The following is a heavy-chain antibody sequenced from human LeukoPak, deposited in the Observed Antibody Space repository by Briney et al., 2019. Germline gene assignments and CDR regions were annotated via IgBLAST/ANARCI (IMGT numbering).Heavy chain of an antibody. CDR2: IGTSGSI. CDR1: GFTFSDYT. CDR3: ARRREPEI. J-gene: IGHJ3*02. V-gene: IGHV3-69-1*01. D-gene: IGHD1-14*01. Sequence: PGGSLRLSCATSGFTFSDYTMNWVRQAPWKGLEWVSSIGTSGSIYYADSVRGRFTISRDNAKNSLYLQMDSLRAEDTAVYYCARRREPEIWGQGTMVTVSS.